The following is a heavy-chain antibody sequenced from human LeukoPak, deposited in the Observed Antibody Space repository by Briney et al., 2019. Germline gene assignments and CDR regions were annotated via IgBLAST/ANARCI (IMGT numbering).Heavy chain of an antibody. CDR1: GFTFDDYA. CDR2: ISGDGGST. V-gene: IGHV3-43*02. Sequence: GGSLRLSCAASGFTFDDYAMHWVRQAPGKCLEWVSLISGDGGSTYYADSVKGRFTISRDNSKNSLYLQMNSLRTEDTALYYCAKDGIRCAGLGPWGQGTLVTVSS. J-gene: IGHJ5*02. D-gene: IGHD3-3*02. CDR3: AKDGIRCAGLGP.